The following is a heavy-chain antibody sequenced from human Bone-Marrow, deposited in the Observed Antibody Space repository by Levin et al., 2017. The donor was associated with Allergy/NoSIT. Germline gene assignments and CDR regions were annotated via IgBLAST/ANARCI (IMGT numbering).Heavy chain of an antibody. D-gene: IGHD3-10*01. J-gene: IGHJ4*02. CDR1: GFTFSNAW. CDR2: IKSKTDGGTT. V-gene: IGHV3-15*01. CDR3: ASYGSGNSYC. Sequence: NPGGSLRLSCAASGFTFSNAWMTWVRQAPGKGLEWVGLIKSKTDGGTTDLAAPVKGRFTISRDDSKNTLYLQMSSLKSEDTAVYYCASYGSGNSYCWGQGTLVTVSS.